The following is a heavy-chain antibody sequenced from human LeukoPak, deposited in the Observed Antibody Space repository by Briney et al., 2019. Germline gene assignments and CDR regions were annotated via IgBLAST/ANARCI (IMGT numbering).Heavy chain of an antibody. D-gene: IGHD6-13*01. CDR1: GGSIGNYY. CDR3: ARSLPGGSDGYPPLFDY. J-gene: IGHJ4*02. Sequence: SETLSLTCTVSGGSIGNYYWNWVRQSPGKGPEWIAYINYSGSTNYNPSLKRRVTISLDASKSQFSLKLSSVTAADTAIYYCARSLPGGSDGYPPLFDYWGQGTLVTVSS. CDR2: INYSGST. V-gene: IGHV4-59*08.